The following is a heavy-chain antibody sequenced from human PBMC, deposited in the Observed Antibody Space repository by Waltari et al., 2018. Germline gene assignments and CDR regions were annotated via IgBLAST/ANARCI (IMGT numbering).Heavy chain of an antibody. Sequence: QVQLQESGPGLVKPSETLSLTCTVSGGSISSSYWSWIRQPAGKGLEWIGRIYTSGSTNYNPSLKSRVTMSVDTSKNQFSLKLSSVTAADTAVYYCARGAYCSSTSCAPDYYYMDVWGKGTTVTVSS. J-gene: IGHJ6*03. D-gene: IGHD2-2*01. CDR3: ARGAYCSSTSCAPDYYYMDV. CDR1: GGSISSSY. CDR2: IYTSGST. V-gene: IGHV4-4*07.